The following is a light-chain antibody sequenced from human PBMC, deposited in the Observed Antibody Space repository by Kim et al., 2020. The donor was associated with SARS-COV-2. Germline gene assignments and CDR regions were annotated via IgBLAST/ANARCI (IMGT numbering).Light chain of an antibody. CDR2: RDS. J-gene: IGLJ3*02. CDR3: QVWDSSTGV. Sequence: SYELTQPLSVSVALVQTARITCGGNNIGSKNVHWYQQKPGQAPVLVIYRDSNRPSGIPERFSGANSGNTATLTISRAQAGDEADYYCQVWDSSTGVFAGGTQLTVL. CDR1: NIGSKN. V-gene: IGLV3-9*01.